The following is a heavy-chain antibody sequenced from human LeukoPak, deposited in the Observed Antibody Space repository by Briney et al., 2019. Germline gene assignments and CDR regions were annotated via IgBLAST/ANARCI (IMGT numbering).Heavy chain of an antibody. Sequence: GGSLRLSCAASGFTFDDYGMSWVRQAPGKGLEWVSVIYSGGSTYYADSVKGRFTISRDNSKNTLYLQMSSLRAEDTAVYYCAAMTIWSGYGLWGQGTLVTVSS. D-gene: IGHD3-3*01. V-gene: IGHV3-53*01. CDR1: GFTFDDYG. J-gene: IGHJ4*02. CDR2: IYSGGST. CDR3: AAMTIWSGYGL.